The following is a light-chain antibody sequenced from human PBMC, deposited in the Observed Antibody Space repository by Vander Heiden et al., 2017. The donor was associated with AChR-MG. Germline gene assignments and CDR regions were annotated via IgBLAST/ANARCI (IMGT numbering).Light chain of an antibody. J-gene: IGLJ2*01. CDR1: SSDIGGYNY. V-gene: IGLV2-14*03. CDR3: SSYITSSTLVV. Sequence: QAVLTQLASVPGPPGQSITISCTGTSSDIGGYNYSSWYKRRPGKAPKLIIFDVTHRPSGVSNRFSGSKSGNTASLTISGLQAEDEADYYCSSYITSSTLVVFGGGTKLTVL. CDR2: DVT.